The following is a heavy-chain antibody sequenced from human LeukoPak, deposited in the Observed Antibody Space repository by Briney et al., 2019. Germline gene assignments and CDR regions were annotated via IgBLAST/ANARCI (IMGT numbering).Heavy chain of an antibody. J-gene: IGHJ4*02. V-gene: IGHV3-53*01. CDR2: IYIGGST. CDR1: GFTASSNY. Sequence: PGGSLRLSCAPPGFTASSNYISWVRQAPGKGLEWGSVIYIGGSTYYAVSVKGRFTISRDISKNTLYLQMNSLRAEDTAMYYCARLGFVVPAVIFDYWGQGTLVTVSS. CDR3: ARLGFVVPAVIFDY. D-gene: IGHD2-2*02.